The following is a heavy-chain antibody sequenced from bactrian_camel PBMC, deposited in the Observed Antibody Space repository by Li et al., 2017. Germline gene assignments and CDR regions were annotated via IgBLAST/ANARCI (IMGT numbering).Heavy chain of an antibody. J-gene: IGHJ4*01. V-gene: IGHV3S1*01. CDR2: MYTGFGGGNI. Sequence: HVQLVESGGGSVQAGGSLRLSCAASGYTYSSYCMGWFRQAPGKEREGVAAMYTGFGGGNIYYDDSVKGRFTVSRDNAKNTLYLQMNLLKTEDTAMYYCATPAEPWFPSSLKANNVGSGQGTQVTVS. CDR1: GYTYSSYC. D-gene: IGHD3*01.